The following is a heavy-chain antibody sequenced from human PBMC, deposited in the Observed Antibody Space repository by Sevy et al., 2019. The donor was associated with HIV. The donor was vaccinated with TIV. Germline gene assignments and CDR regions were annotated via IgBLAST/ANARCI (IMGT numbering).Heavy chain of an antibody. J-gene: IGHJ4*02. CDR2: IWNNGSSK. D-gene: IGHD2-21*02. CDR1: GFTFSSYA. V-gene: IGHV3-33*01. CDR3: ARVGPYCGGDYYWFDY. Sequence: GGSLRLSCAASGFTFSSYAMHWVRQGPGKGLEWVAVIWNNGSSKSYADSVKGRFTISRDSSKNTLYLQMNTLRAEDTAVYYCARVGPYCGGDYYWFDYWGQGSLVTVSS.